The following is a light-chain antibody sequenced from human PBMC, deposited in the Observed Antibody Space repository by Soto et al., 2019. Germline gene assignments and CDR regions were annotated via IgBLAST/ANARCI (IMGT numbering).Light chain of an antibody. V-gene: IGKV1-9*01. J-gene: IGKJ5*01. Sequence: IQLTQSPSSLSASVGDRVTITCRASQDISSSLAWYQQTPGRAPKLLIYAASTLQSGVPSRFSGSGSETDFTLTISSLQPEDFAAYYCQQLISYPFTFGQGTRLEIK. CDR3: QQLISYPFT. CDR2: AAS. CDR1: QDISSS.